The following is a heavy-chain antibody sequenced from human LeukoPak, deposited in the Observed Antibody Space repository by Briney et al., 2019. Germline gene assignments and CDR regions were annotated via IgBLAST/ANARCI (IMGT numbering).Heavy chain of an antibody. V-gene: IGHV4-38-2*02. D-gene: IGHD3-22*01. CDR1: GYSISSGYR. Sequence: SETLSLTCTVSGYSISSGYRWGWIRQPPGKGLEWIGSIYHSGSTYYNPSLKSRVTISVDTSKNQFSLKLRSVTAADTAVYYCGRVVQSTDSSGFYLPEYFQHWGQGTLVTVSS. CDR3: GRVVQSTDSSGFYLPEYFQH. J-gene: IGHJ1*01. CDR2: IYHSGST.